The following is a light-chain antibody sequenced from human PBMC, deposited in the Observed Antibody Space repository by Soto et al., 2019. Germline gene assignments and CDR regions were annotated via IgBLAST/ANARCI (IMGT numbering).Light chain of an antibody. Sequence: DIQMTQSPSTLSPSLGARSTITCRPGQRIITGLAWYQQKPGKAPKLLIYKASSLESGVPSRFSGSGSGTEFTLTISSLQPDDFATYYCQQYNSYSATFGQGTKVEIK. J-gene: IGKJ1*01. CDR3: QQYNSYSAT. V-gene: IGKV1-5*03. CDR1: QRIITG. CDR2: KAS.